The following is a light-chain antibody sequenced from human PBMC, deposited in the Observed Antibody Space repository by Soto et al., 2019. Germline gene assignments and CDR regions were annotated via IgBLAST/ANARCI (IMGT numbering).Light chain of an antibody. CDR3: QQYYSTPPT. CDR2: WAS. V-gene: IGKV4-1*01. J-gene: IGKJ1*01. Sequence: DVVMTQSPDSLAVSLGERATINCKSSQNILYSSNNKNYLAWYQQKPGQPPKMLIYWASTRGSGVPDRFSGSGSGTDFTLTISSLRAEDGAVYYCQQYYSTPPTFGQGTKVEIK. CDR1: QNILYSSNNKNY.